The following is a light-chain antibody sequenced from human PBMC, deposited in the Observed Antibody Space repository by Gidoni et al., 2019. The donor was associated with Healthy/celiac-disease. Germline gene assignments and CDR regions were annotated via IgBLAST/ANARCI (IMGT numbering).Light chain of an antibody. Sequence: ELVLTQSPATLSLSPGERATLSCRASQSVSSYLAWYQQKPGQAPRLLSYEASNRATGIPARFSGSGSGTNFTLTISSLEPEDFAVYYCQQRSNWPPWTFGQGTKVEIK. CDR3: QQRSNWPPWT. J-gene: IGKJ1*01. V-gene: IGKV3-11*01. CDR2: EAS. CDR1: QSVSSY.